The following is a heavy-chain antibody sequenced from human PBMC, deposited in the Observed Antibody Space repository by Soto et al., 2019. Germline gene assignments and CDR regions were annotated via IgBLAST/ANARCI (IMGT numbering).Heavy chain of an antibody. J-gene: IGHJ6*02. Sequence: SETLYLTCAVYGGSFSGYYWCGIRQPPGKGLEWIGEINHSGSTTYNTSLKTRVTLSVDTSKNQFSLKLSSVTAADTAVYYCARGLWGYDFWSGYYRAYGMDVWGQGTTVT. CDR3: ARGLWGYDFWSGYYRAYGMDV. D-gene: IGHD3-3*01. V-gene: IGHV4-34*01. CDR1: GGSFSGYY. CDR2: INHSGST.